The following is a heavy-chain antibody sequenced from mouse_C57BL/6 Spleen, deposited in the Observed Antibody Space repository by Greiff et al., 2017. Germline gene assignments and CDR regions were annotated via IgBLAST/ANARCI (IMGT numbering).Heavy chain of an antibody. J-gene: IGHJ4*01. CDR2: ISSGSSTI. D-gene: IGHD1-1*01. Sequence: DVMLVESGGGLVKPGGSLKLSCAASGFTFSDYGMHWVRQAPEKGLEWVVYISSGSSTIYYADTVKGRFTISRDNAKNTLFLQMTSLRSEDTSMYYCAATVGCYYAMDYWGQGTSVTVSS. V-gene: IGHV5-17*01. CDR1: GFTFSDYG. CDR3: AATVGCYYAMDY.